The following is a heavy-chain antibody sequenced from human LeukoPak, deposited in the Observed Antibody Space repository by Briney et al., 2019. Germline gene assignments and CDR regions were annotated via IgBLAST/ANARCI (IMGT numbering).Heavy chain of an antibody. J-gene: IGHJ6*03. D-gene: IGHD6-19*01. V-gene: IGHV3-23*01. Sequence: GGSLRLSCAASGFTFSSYGMSWVRQAPGKGLEWVSAISGSGGSTYYADSVKGRFTISRDNSKNTLYLQMNSLRAEDTAVYYCGKDGSDESSGWFHYYYYYMDVWGKGTTVTVSS. CDR2: ISGSGGST. CDR3: GKDGSDESSGWFHYYYYYMDV. CDR1: GFTFSSYG.